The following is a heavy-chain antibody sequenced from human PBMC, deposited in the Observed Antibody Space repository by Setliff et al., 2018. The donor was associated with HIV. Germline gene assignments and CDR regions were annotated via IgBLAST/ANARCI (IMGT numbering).Heavy chain of an antibody. CDR3: ARGPGYLTDF. V-gene: IGHV3-7*03. CDR1: GFTFSDYW. D-gene: IGHD2-15*01. Sequence: GGSLRLSCVASGFTFSDYWMTWFRQASGKGLQWVANIKQDGSEKKYVDSVQGRFTISRDNAKNSLYLQMNSLRADDTAVYYCARGPGYLTDFWGPGTLVTVSS. CDR2: IKQDGSEK. J-gene: IGHJ4*02.